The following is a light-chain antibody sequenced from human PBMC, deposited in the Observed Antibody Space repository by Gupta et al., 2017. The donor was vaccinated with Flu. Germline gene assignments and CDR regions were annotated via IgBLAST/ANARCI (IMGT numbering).Light chain of an antibody. V-gene: IGKV1-5*03. CDR2: KAS. J-gene: IGKJ1*01. CDR3: QQYDYYWT. Sequence: SPSTLSASVGDRVTITCRASQSISNRLAWYQQKAGKPPKILIYKASTLEGGVPSRFSGSGSGTQFTLTISSRQPDDFATYYCQQYDYYWTFGQGTKVEI. CDR1: QSISNR.